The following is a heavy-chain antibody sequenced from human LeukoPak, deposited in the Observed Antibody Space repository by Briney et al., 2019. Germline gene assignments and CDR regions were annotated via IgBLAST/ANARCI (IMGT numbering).Heavy chain of an antibody. CDR3: ARQAPRYSGYDRLLHFGP. D-gene: IGHD5-12*01. CDR1: GGSIISSTYY. J-gene: IGHJ5*02. V-gene: IGHV4-39*01. CDR2: IYYSGST. Sequence: SETLSLTCTVSGGSIISSTYYWGWIRQPPGKGLEWIGSIYYSGSTYYNPSLKSRGTISVDTSKNQFSLKVSSVTAADTAVYYCARQAPRYSGYDRLLHFGPWGQGTLVTVSS.